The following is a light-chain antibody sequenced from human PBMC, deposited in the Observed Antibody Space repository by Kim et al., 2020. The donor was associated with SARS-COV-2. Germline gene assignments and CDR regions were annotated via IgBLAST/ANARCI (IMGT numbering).Light chain of an antibody. CDR3: QVWDSTTTV. Sequence: SYELTQPPSVSVSPGQTASITCSGDRLGNKYVCWYQQKPGQSPVVVMYQDERRPSGIPERFSGSNSGNTATLTISGTQAMDEADYYCQVWDSTTTVFGGRTQLTVL. J-gene: IGLJ2*01. CDR2: QDE. CDR1: RLGNKY. V-gene: IGLV3-1*01.